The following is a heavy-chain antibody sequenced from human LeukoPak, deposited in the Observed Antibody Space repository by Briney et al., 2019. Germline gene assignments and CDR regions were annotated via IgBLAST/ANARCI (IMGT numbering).Heavy chain of an antibody. J-gene: IGHJ3*02. V-gene: IGHV1-18*01. CDR3: ARGLQENLAWLTAFSAFDI. Sequence: ASVKVSCKASGYTFTSYGVSWVRQAPGQGLEWMGWISAYNGNTNYAQKVRGRVTMTTDTSTRTAYMELRSLRSDDTAVYYCARGLQENLAWLTAFSAFDIWGQGTVVTVPS. CDR2: ISAYNGNT. CDR1: GYTFTSYG. D-gene: IGHD6-19*01.